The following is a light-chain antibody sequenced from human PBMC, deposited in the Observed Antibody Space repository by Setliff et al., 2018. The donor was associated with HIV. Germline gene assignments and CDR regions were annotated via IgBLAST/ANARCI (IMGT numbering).Light chain of an antibody. CDR1: SSDVGGYNS. Sequence: QSVLTQPASVSGSPGQSITISCTGPSSDVGGYNSVSWYQQHPGKVPKLMIYDVSNRPSGVSNRFSGSKSGNTASLTISGLQAEDEADYYCSSYTGTSTPYVFGTGTKVT. V-gene: IGLV2-14*03. CDR2: DVS. J-gene: IGLJ1*01. CDR3: SSYTGTSTPYV.